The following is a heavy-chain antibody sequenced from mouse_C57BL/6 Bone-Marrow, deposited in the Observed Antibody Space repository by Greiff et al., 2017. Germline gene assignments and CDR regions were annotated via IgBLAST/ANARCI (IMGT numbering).Heavy chain of an antibody. J-gene: IGHJ3*01. D-gene: IGHD2-3*01. CDR1: GFTFSDYY. CDR3: ARPDDGYRPFAY. V-gene: IGHV5-12*01. CDR2: ISNGGGST. Sequence: EVQRVESGGGLVQPGGSLKLSCAASGFTFSDYYMYWVRQTPEKRLEWVAYISNGGGSTYYPDTVKGRFTISRDNAKNTLYLQMSRLKSEDTAMYYCARPDDGYRPFAYWGQGTLVTVSA.